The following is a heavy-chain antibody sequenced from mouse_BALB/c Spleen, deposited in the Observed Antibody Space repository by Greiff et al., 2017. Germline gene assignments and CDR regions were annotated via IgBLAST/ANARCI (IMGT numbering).Heavy chain of an antibody. Sequence: EVKLVESGGGLVQPGGSLKLSCAASGFTFSSYGMSWVRQTPDKRLELVATINSNGGSTYYPDSVKGRITISRDNAKNTLYLQMSSLKSEDTAMYYCARVSIYYDYDGEGYLDYWGQGTTLTVSS. CDR1: GFTFSSYG. CDR3: ARVSIYYDYDGEGYLDY. J-gene: IGHJ2*01. D-gene: IGHD2-4*01. CDR2: INSNGGST. V-gene: IGHV5-6-3*01.